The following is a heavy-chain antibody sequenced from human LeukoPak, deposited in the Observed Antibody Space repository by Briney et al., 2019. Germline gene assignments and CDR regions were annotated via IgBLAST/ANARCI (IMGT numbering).Heavy chain of an antibody. J-gene: IGHJ6*03. V-gene: IGHV1-69*06. D-gene: IGHD3-16*02. CDR2: IIPIFGTA. CDR3: ALRPRTLSYYYYMDV. Sequence: GASVKVSCKASGGTFSSYAISWVRQAPGQGLEWMGGIIPIFGTANYAQKFQGRVTITADKSTSTAYMELSSLRSEDTAVYYCALRPRTLSYYYYMDVWGKGTTVTVSS. CDR1: GGTFSSYA.